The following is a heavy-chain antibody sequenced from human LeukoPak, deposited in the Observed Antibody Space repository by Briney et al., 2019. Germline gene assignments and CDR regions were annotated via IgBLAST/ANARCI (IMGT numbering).Heavy chain of an antibody. V-gene: IGHV4-38-2*02. CDR3: ASVASGWYVDY. J-gene: IGHJ4*02. D-gene: IGHD6-19*01. Sequence: SETLSLTCTVSGYSISSGYYWGWIRQPPGKGLEWIGSIYHSGSTYYNPSLKSRVTISVDTSKNQFSLKLSSVTAADTAVYYCASVASGWYVDYWGQGTLVTVSS. CDR1: GYSISSGYY. CDR2: IYHSGST.